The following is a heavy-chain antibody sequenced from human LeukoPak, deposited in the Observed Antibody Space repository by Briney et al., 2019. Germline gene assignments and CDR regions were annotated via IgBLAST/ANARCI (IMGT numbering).Heavy chain of an antibody. D-gene: IGHD2-15*01. Sequence: PSETLSLTCAVYGGYFSGYYWSWIRQSPGKGLEWIAEIHYSGSASYNPSLKSRVTISGDPSKNQVSLRVTSVTAADTAEYYCARGILSGYYFDSRGQGSLVTVSS. CDR3: ARGILSGYYFDS. V-gene: IGHV4-34*01. CDR1: GGYFSGYY. J-gene: IGHJ4*02. CDR2: IHYSGSA.